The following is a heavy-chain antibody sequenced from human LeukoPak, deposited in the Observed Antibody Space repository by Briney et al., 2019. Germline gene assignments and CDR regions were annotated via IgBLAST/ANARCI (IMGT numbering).Heavy chain of an antibody. CDR2: IKHDESEK. CDR1: GFSFNSDW. CDR3: TRRLDD. V-gene: IGHV3-7*01. J-gene: IGHJ4*02. Sequence: GGSLRLSWAASGFSFNSDWMDWVRQAPGKGLEWVANIKHDESEKNYLDSVKGRFTISRDNAQNSLYLQMNGLRVEDTAVYYCTRRLDDWGQGTLVTVSS. D-gene: IGHD3-16*01.